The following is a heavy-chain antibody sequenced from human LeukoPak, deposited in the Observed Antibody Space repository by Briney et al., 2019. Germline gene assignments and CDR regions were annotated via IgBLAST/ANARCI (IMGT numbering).Heavy chain of an antibody. CDR2: ITPNADRT. J-gene: IGHJ1*01. Sequence: GESLRPSCAASGFTFGSYGMSWVRQAPGKGLEWVSFITPNADRTSYADSVEGRFTTSRDNPRNTLYMQMNSLRDEDTAVYYCAIMHGYYDGSGYWVQWGQGTLVTVSS. D-gene: IGHD3-22*01. CDR3: AIMHGYYDGSGYWVQ. CDR1: GFTFGSYG. V-gene: IGHV3-23*01.